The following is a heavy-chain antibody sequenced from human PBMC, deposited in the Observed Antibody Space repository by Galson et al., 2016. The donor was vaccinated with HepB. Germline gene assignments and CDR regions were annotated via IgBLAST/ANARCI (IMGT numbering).Heavy chain of an antibody. Sequence: SLRLSCAASGFTFSTFAMSWVRQAPGRGLDWVSTISGTGGDTYYADSLEGRVVISRDNSKNTLYLQLTNLRPDDTAVYYCAKYMDSSGWAEFGTWGQGTLVTVSS. CDR3: AKYMDSSGWAEFGT. J-gene: IGHJ5*02. D-gene: IGHD6-19*01. CDR2: ISGTGGDT. V-gene: IGHV3-23*01. CDR1: GFTFSTFA.